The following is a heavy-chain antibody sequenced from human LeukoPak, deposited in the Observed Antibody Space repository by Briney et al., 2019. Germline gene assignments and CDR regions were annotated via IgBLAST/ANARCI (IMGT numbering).Heavy chain of an antibody. Sequence: GGSLRLSCAASGFTFSSYAMHWVRQAPGKGLEYVSAISSNGGSTYYANSVKGRFTISRDNSKNTLYLQMGSLRSEDTAVYYCATVGYYDSSGYDWGQGTLVTVSS. CDR1: GFTFSSYA. CDR2: ISSNGGST. CDR3: ATVGYYDSSGYD. J-gene: IGHJ4*02. V-gene: IGHV3-64*01. D-gene: IGHD3-22*01.